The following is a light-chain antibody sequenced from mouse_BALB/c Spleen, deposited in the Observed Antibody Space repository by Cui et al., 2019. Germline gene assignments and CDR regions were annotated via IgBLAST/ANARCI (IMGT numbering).Light chain of an antibody. V-gene: IGKV4-55*01. J-gene: IGKJ1*01. CDR1: SSVSY. Sequence: QFVLPQSPAIMSASPGGKVTMTCSASSSVSYMYWYQQKPGPSPKLLIYDTSNLASGVPDRLSGSGSGTSFSLTISRVEAEDAGAYYCQQRSSYPRTFGGGTKLEIK. CDR3: QQRSSYPRT. CDR2: DTS.